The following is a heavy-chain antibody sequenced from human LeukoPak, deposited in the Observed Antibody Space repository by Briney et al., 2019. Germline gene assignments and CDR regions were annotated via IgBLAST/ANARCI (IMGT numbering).Heavy chain of an antibody. V-gene: IGHV1-2*02. Sequence: ASVKVSCKASGYTFTGYYMHWVRQAPGQGLEWMGWINPNSGGTNYAQKFQGRVAMTRDTSISTAYMELSRLRSDDTAVYYCASWAMVTGSFDYWGQGTLVTVSS. J-gene: IGHJ4*02. D-gene: IGHD5-18*01. CDR1: GYTFTGYY. CDR3: ASWAMVTGSFDY. CDR2: INPNSGGT.